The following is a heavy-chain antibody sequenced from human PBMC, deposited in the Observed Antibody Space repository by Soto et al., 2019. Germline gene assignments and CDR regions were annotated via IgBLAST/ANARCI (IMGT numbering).Heavy chain of an antibody. CDR3: ARAGGDPDYFDY. V-gene: IGHV4-31*03. CDR1: GGPISSGGYY. J-gene: IGHJ4*02. CDR2: IYYSGST. Sequence: QVQLQESGPGLVKPSQTLSLTCTVSGGPISSGGYYWSWIRQHPGKGLEWIGYIYYSGSTYYIPALESRLTISVDTSKNQFAQKLSSVTAADTAVYYCARAGGDPDYFDYWGQGTLVTVSS. D-gene: IGHD4-17*01.